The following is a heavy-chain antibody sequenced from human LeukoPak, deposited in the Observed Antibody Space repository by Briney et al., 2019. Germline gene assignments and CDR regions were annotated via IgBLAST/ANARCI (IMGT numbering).Heavy chain of an antibody. CDR1: GFTFSNAW. CDR3: TTFSMIVVVITD. J-gene: IGHJ4*02. CDR2: IKSKTDGGTT. D-gene: IGHD3-22*01. Sequence: PGGSLRLSHAASGFTFSNAWMSWVRQAPGKGLEWVGRIKSKTDGGTTDYAAPVKGRFTISRDDSKNTLYLQMNILKTEDTAVYYCTTFSMIVVVITDWGQGTLVTVSS. V-gene: IGHV3-15*01.